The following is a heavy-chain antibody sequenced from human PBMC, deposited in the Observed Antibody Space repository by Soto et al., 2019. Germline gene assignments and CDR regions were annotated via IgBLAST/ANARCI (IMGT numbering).Heavy chain of an antibody. CDR3: VRGGGGGLFDP. V-gene: IGHV3-11*06. CDR1: GFTFGDSY. D-gene: IGHD2-15*01. J-gene: IGHJ5*02. CDR2: ISPGSRYP. Sequence: GGSRRLSWAGSGFTFGDSYMSWIRQAPGKWLEWLSYISPGSRYPAYADSVKGRFTISRDNAKRSLYLQMMSLTAEDTAIYYCVRGGGGGLFDPWGQGTMVTVSS.